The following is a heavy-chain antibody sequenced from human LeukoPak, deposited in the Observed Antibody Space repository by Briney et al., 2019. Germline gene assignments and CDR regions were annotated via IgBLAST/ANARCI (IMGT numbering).Heavy chain of an antibody. Sequence: SVKVSCKASGGTFSSYAISWVRQAPGQGLEWMGGIIPIFGTANYAQKLQGRVTITADESTSTAYMELSSLRSEDTAVYYCASPTLYGDYAGEYYFDYWGQGTLVTVSS. D-gene: IGHD4-17*01. CDR1: GGTFSSYA. CDR3: ASPTLYGDYAGEYYFDY. CDR2: IIPIFGTA. V-gene: IGHV1-69*01. J-gene: IGHJ4*02.